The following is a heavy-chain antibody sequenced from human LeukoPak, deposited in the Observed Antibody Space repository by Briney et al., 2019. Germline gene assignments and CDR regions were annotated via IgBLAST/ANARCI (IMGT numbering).Heavy chain of an antibody. CDR2: IYPGDSDT. CDR3: ARPGYSYAQDAFDI. Sequence: GESLKISCKGSGYSFTSFLIGWVRQMPGKGLGWMGIIYPGDSDTRYSPSFQGQVTISADKSISTAYLQWSSLKASDTAMYYCARPGYSYAQDAFDIWGQGTMVTVSS. CDR1: GYSFTSFL. J-gene: IGHJ3*02. D-gene: IGHD5-18*01. V-gene: IGHV5-51*01.